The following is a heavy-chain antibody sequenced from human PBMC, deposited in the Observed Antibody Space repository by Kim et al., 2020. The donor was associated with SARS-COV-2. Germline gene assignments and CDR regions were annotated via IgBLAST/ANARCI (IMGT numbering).Heavy chain of an antibody. D-gene: IGHD6-13*01. V-gene: IGHV3-48*03. Sequence: GGSLRLSCAASGFTFSSYEMNWVRQAPGKGLEWVSYIISSGSTIYYADSVKGRFTISRDNAKNSLYLQMNSLRAEDTAVYYCARQPHSSSYNYDGMDVWGQGTTVTVSS. CDR3: ARQPHSSSYNYDGMDV. J-gene: IGHJ6*02. CDR2: IISSGSTI. CDR1: GFTFSSYE.